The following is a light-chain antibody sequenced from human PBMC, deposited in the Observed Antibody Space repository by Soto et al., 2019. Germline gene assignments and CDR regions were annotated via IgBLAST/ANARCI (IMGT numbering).Light chain of an antibody. CDR1: SSKLGAGYD. V-gene: IGLV1-40*01. J-gene: IGLJ1*01. CDR3: QSYDSSLSAYV. CDR2: DRN. Sequence: QSVLTPPPSVSGAPGQRVTISCTGSSSKLGAGYDVHWSQRLPGTATSLRICDRNHRPLGVPDRFSGSKSSTSASLAITGLQGEDEADYYCQSYDSSLSAYVFGTGTKVTVL.